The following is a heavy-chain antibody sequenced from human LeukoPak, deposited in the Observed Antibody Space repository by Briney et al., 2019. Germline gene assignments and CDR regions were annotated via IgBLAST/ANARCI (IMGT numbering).Heavy chain of an antibody. D-gene: IGHD5-18*01. CDR1: GGSISSYY. J-gene: IGHJ3*02. CDR3: ARDNSYGSFDI. Sequence: SETLSLTCTVSGGSISSYYWSWIRQPAGKGLEWIGRIYTSGNTNYNPSLKSRVTMSVDTSENLFSLELSSVTAADTAVYYCARDNSYGSFDIWGQGTMVTVSS. CDR2: IYTSGNT. V-gene: IGHV4-4*07.